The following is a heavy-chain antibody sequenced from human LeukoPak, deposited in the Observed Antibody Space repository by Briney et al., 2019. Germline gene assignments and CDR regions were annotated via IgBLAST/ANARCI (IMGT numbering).Heavy chain of an antibody. D-gene: IGHD2-15*01. CDR2: IYSCGST. J-gene: IGHJ4*02. Sequence: GGSLRLSCAASGFTVSSNYMSWVRQAPGKGLEWVSVIYSCGSTYYADSVQGRSTISRDNSKSTLCLQMNSLRAEDTAVYYCAKQLGYCSDGSCYFPYWGQGTLVTVSS. CDR3: AKQLGYCSDGSCYFPY. V-gene: IGHV3-53*01. CDR1: GFTVSSNY.